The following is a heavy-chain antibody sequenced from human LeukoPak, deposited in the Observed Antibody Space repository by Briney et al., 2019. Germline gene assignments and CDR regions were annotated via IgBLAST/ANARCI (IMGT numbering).Heavy chain of an antibody. CDR3: ARDLGDY. Sequence: PGGSLRLSCAASGFTVSSNYISWVRQAPGKGLEWVSVMYSGGSTSYADSVKGRFTTSRDNSKNTLYLEMNSLRAEDTAVYYCARDLGDYWGQGTLVTVSS. J-gene: IGHJ4*02. V-gene: IGHV3-53*01. CDR2: MYSGGST. CDR1: GFTVSSNY. D-gene: IGHD3-16*01.